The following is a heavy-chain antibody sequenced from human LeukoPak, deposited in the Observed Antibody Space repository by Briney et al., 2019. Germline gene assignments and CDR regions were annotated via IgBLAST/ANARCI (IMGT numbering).Heavy chain of an antibody. D-gene: IGHD6-6*01. V-gene: IGHV3-48*02. J-gene: IGHJ4*02. Sequence: GGSLRLSCGASGFTFRSYAMSWVRQAPGKGLEWISYISGDGNTIYYADSVKGRFTISRDNAKNSLFLRMDSLRDEDTAIYYCASRPPHSALIIFDYWGQGTLVTVSS. CDR3: ASRPPHSALIIFDY. CDR1: GFTFRSYA. CDR2: ISGDGNTI.